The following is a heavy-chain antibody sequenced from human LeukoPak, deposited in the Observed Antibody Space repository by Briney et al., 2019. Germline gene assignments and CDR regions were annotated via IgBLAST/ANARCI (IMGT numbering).Heavy chain of an antibody. Sequence: GGSLRLSCAASGFTFSSYAMSWVRQAPGKGLEWVSAISGSGGSTYYADSVKGRFIISRDDSKNTMSLQMNSLRVDDTALYYCARGPDPVVRGPRRAFDLWGQGTMVTVSS. V-gene: IGHV3-23*01. CDR1: GFTFSSYA. CDR3: ARGPDPVVRGPRRAFDL. D-gene: IGHD3-10*01. J-gene: IGHJ3*01. CDR2: ISGSGGST.